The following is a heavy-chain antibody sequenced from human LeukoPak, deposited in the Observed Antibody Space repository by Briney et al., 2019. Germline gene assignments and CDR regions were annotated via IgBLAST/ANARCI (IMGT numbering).Heavy chain of an antibody. CDR1: GYSISSGYY. J-gene: IGHJ4*02. D-gene: IGHD3-16*02. V-gene: IGHV4-38-2*02. CDR3: ARANTFGGVIAYDY. Sequence: SETLSLTCTVSGYSISSGYYWGWIRQPPGKGLEWIGSIYHSGLTYYNPSLKSRVTISINTSKRQFSPQLSSVPAADTPVYYCARANTFGGVIAYDYWGQGTLVTVSS. CDR2: IYHSGLT.